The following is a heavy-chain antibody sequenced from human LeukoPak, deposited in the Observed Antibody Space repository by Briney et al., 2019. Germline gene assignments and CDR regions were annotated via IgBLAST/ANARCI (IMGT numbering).Heavy chain of an antibody. CDR1: GFTFSSYG. J-gene: IGHJ5*02. CDR2: ISYDGTNK. CDR3: ARATNPYFGGDCRWFAP. D-gene: IGHD2-21*02. Sequence: GGALRLSCAASGFTFSSYGMHWVRQAPGKGGEWGAIISYDGTNKYYADSVKGRFTISREKPKNTLYMQKDRRRDEDTAVYYCARATNPYFGGDCRWFAPWGQGTLVTVPS. V-gene: IGHV3-30*03.